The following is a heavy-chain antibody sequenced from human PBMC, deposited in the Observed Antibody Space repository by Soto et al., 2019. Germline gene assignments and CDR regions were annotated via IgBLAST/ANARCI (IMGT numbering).Heavy chain of an antibody. CDR2: IYYSGST. J-gene: IGHJ5*02. D-gene: IGHD3-3*01. V-gene: IGHV4-39*01. CDR3: ARPYRYDFWSGYYPGNWFDP. CDR1: GGSISSSSYY. Sequence: SETLSLTCTVSGGSISSSSYYWGWIRQPPGKGLEWIGSIYYSGSTYYNPSLKSRVTISVDTSKNQFSLKLSSVTAADTAVYYCARPYRYDFWSGYYPGNWFDPWGQGTLVTVSS.